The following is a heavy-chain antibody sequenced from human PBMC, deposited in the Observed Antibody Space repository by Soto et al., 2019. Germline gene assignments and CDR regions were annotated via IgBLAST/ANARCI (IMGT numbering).Heavy chain of an antibody. Sequence: GGSLRLSCAASGFTFSSFTMHWVRQAPGKGLEWVASISRSSIYIYYSDSLKGRVTISRDNAKNSLYLQMDSPRVEDTAIYYCAREELDYWGQGNLVTVSS. CDR3: AREELDY. V-gene: IGHV3-21*01. D-gene: IGHD1-1*01. CDR1: GFTFSSFT. CDR2: ISRSSIYI. J-gene: IGHJ4*02.